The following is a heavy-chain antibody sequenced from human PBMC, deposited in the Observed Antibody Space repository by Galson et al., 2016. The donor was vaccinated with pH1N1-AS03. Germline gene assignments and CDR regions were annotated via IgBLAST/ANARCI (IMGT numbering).Heavy chain of an antibody. CDR3: ARGRIYSMEGKFGFAL. J-gene: IGHJ4*02. CDR1: GFTFSHYG. V-gene: IGHV3-33*01. D-gene: IGHD2-15*01. Sequence: SLRLSCAASGFTFSHYGIHWVRQAPGKGLEWVAVIWYDGSYTYYTDSVKGRFTISRDNSKSTLSLQMNSLRVEDTAIYYCARGRIYSMEGKFGFALWGQGTLVTVSS. CDR2: IWYDGSYT.